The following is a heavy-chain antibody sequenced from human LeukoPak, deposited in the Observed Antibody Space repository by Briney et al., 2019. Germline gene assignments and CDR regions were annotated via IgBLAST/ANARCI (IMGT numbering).Heavy chain of an antibody. J-gene: IGHJ6*02. CDR3: ARDPYSSTWSYGTDV. D-gene: IGHD6-6*01. V-gene: IGHV3-7*05. Sequence: GGSLRLSCAASGFIFSSYWMSWVRQAPGKGLEWVANIKQDGSEEVYVDSVKGRFTISRDNAKNSLFLQMNTLRAEDTAVYYCARDPYSSTWSYGTDVWGQGTTVTVSS. CDR1: GFIFSSYW. CDR2: IKQDGSEE.